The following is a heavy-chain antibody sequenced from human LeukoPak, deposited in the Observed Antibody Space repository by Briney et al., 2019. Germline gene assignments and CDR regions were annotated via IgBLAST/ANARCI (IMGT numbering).Heavy chain of an antibody. V-gene: IGHV3-30*02. CDR2: IRYDGSNK. Sequence: PGGSLRLSCAASGFTFSSYGMHWVRQAPGKGLEWVAFIRYDGSNKYYVDSVKGRFTISGDNAKNTLYLQMNSLRAEDTAVYYCAKDLVAPAAMYKTYYYYYGMDVWGQGTTVTVSS. J-gene: IGHJ6*02. D-gene: IGHD2-2*01. CDR1: GFTFSSYG. CDR3: AKDLVAPAAMYKTYYYYYGMDV.